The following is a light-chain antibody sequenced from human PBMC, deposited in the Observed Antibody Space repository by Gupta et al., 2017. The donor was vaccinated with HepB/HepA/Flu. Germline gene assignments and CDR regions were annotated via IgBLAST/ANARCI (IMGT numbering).Light chain of an antibody. CDR1: QSVSSSY. Sequence: EIVLTQSPGTLSVSPGERATLSCRASQSVSSSYLDWYQQKPGQAPRLLIFGASSRDTGIPDRFSGSGSGTEFTITISRLEPEDSAMYYSQQNCSSPPYTFGPGTKMEIK. V-gene: IGKV3-20*01. CDR3: QQNCSSPPYT. J-gene: IGKJ2*01. CDR2: GAS.